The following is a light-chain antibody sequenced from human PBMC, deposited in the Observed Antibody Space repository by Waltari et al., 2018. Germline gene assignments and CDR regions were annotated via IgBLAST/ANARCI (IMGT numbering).Light chain of an antibody. J-gene: IGKJ4*01. CDR1: QSISSW. CDR3: QQYHSYSLT. Sequence: DIQMTPSPSTLSASVGDRVHITCRASQSISSWLAWYQQKPGKAPKLLIYKASTLESGVPSRFSGSGSGTEFTLTISSLQPDDFATYYCQQYHSYSLTFGGGTKVEIK. V-gene: IGKV1-5*03. CDR2: KAS.